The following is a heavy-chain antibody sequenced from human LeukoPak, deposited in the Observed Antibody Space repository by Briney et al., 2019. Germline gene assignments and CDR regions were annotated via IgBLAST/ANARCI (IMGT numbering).Heavy chain of an antibody. CDR2: IKQDGSEM. J-gene: IGHJ4*02. CDR3: ASSGSYRFDY. Sequence: GGSLRLSCAASGFTFRSYWMSWVRQAPGKGLEWVANIKQDGSEMYYVDSVKGRFTISRDNAKNSLYLQMNSLRAEDTAVYYCASSGSYRFDYWGQGTLVTVSS. CDR1: GFTFRSYW. V-gene: IGHV3-7*03. D-gene: IGHD1-26*01.